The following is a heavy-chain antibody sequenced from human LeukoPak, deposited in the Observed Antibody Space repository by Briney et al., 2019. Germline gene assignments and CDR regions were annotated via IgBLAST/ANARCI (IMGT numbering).Heavy chain of an antibody. CDR3: ARGTTYYYDSSGYDNWFDP. D-gene: IGHD3-22*01. J-gene: IGHJ5*02. CDR2: IYYSGST. CDR1: GGSISSHY. Sequence: KPSETLSLTCTVSGGSISSHYWSWIRQPPRKGLEWIGYIYYSGSTNYNPSLKRRVTISVDTTKNQLSLKLSSVPAADTAVYYCARGTTYYYDSSGYDNWFDPWGQGTLVTVSS. V-gene: IGHV4-59*11.